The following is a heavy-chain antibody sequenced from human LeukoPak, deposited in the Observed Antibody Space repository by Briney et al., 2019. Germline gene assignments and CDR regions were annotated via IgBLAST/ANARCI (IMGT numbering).Heavy chain of an antibody. CDR3: ARRSVYCSGGSCYYYYGMDV. CDR2: INPNSGGT. J-gene: IGHJ6*02. D-gene: IGHD2-15*01. CDR1: GYTFTGYY. Sequence: ASVKVSCKASGYTFTGYYMHWVRQAPGQGLEWMGWINPNSGGTNYAQKFQGRVTMTRDTSISTAYMELSRLRSDDTAVYYCARRSVYCSGGSCYYYYGMDVWGQGTTVTVSS. V-gene: IGHV1-2*02.